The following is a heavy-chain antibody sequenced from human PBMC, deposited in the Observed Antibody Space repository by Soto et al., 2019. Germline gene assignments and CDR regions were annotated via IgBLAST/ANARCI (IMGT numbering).Heavy chain of an antibody. Sequence: TSETLSLTCTVSGGSISSGGYYWSWIRQHPGKGLEWIGYIYYSGSTYYNPSLKSRVTISVDTSKNQFSLKLSSVTAADTAVYYCARARVDIVATIGFDPWGQGTLVTVSS. D-gene: IGHD5-12*01. CDR3: ARARVDIVATIGFDP. CDR2: IYYSGST. J-gene: IGHJ5*02. V-gene: IGHV4-31*03. CDR1: GGSISSGGYY.